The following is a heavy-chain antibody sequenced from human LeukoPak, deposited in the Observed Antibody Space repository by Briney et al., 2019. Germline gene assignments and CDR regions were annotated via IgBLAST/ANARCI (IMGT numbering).Heavy chain of an antibody. CDR3: ARDRPSSYSCSSHVTYYYGMDV. J-gene: IGHJ6*02. Sequence: SVKVSCKASGGTFSSYAISWVRQAPGQGLEWMGRIIPIFGIANYAQKFQGRVTITADKSTSTAYMELSSLRSEDTAVYYCARDRPSSYSCSSHVTYYYGMDVWGQGTTVTVSS. D-gene: IGHD2-15*01. V-gene: IGHV1-69*04. CDR2: IIPIFGIA. CDR1: GGTFSSYA.